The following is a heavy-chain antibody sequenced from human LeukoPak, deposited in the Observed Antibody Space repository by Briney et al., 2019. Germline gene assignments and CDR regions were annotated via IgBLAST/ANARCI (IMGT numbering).Heavy chain of an antibody. Sequence: GGSLRLSCEGSGFTFSNYPMNWVRQAPGKGLEWVSLISVSGGSTYYADSVKGRFTISRDNSKNTLYLQMNSLRAEDTAVYYCAKGEYGSGSYPDAFDIWGQGTMVTVSS. D-gene: IGHD3-10*01. CDR3: AKGEYGSGSYPDAFDI. CDR1: GFTFSNYP. J-gene: IGHJ3*02. V-gene: IGHV3-23*01. CDR2: ISVSGGST.